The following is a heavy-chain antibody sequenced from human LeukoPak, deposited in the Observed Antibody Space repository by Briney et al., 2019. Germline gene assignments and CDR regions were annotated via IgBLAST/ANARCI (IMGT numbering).Heavy chain of an antibody. CDR1: GYTFTSYA. J-gene: IGHJ6*03. CDR3: ARGQWFGAGNYMDV. D-gene: IGHD3-10*01. Sequence: GASVKVSCKASGYTFTSYAMHWVRQAPGQRLEWMGWINAGNGNTKYSQKFQGRVTITRDTSISTAYMELSRLRSDDTAVYYCARGQWFGAGNYMDVWGKGTTVTVSS. CDR2: INAGNGNT. V-gene: IGHV1-3*01.